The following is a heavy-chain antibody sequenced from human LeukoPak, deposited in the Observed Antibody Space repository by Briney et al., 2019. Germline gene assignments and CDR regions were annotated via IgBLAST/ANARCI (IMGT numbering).Heavy chain of an antibody. CDR1: GFAFSGYA. Sequence: GGSLRLSCAASGFAFSGYAMTWVRQAPGKGLECVSGISGSGGNTYYADSLKGRFTISRDNSKNTLYLQTNSLRAEDTAVYYCAKGDSSGYYNRFDPWGQGTLVTVSS. D-gene: IGHD3-22*01. CDR2: ISGSGGNT. V-gene: IGHV3-23*01. CDR3: AKGDSSGYYNRFDP. J-gene: IGHJ5*02.